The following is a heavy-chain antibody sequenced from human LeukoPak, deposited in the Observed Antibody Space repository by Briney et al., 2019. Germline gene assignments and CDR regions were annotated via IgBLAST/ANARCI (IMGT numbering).Heavy chain of an antibody. J-gene: IGHJ4*02. CDR2: IIPIFGTA. Sequence: SVKVSCKASGGTFSSYAISWVRQAPGQGLEWMGGIIPIFGTANYAQKFQGRVTITADESTSTAYMELSSLRSEDTAVYYCAWTYYYDSSGNPHFDYWGQGTLVTVSS. V-gene: IGHV1-69*01. CDR1: GGTFSSYA. CDR3: AWTYYYDSSGNPHFDY. D-gene: IGHD3-22*01.